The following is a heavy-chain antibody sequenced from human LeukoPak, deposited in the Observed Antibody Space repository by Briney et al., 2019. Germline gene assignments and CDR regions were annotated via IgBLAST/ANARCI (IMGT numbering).Heavy chain of an antibody. V-gene: IGHV1-18*01. J-gene: IGHJ5*02. CDR2: ISTYNGNT. Sequence: GASVKVSCKASGYTFRTYGISWVRQAPGQGLEWMGWISTYNGNTNYAQKFQDRVTMTTDTSTSTAYMELRSLRSDDTAVYYCARDSGYGDYVGNPWGQGTLVTVSS. CDR1: GYTFRTYG. D-gene: IGHD4-17*01. CDR3: ARDSGYGDYVGNP.